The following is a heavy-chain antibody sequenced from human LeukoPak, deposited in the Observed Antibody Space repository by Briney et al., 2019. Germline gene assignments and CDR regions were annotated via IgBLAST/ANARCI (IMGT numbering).Heavy chain of an antibody. D-gene: IGHD6-6*01. J-gene: IGHJ4*02. CDR1: GGSFSGYY. Sequence: SETLSLTCAVYGGSFSGYYWSWIRQPAGKGLEWIGRIHTSGNTDYNPSLKSRVTMSVDTSKNQFSLKVRSVTAADTAVYYCAREGSATARPFVSNDYWGQGTLVTVSS. V-gene: IGHV4-4*07. CDR2: IHTSGNT. CDR3: AREGSATARPFVSNDY.